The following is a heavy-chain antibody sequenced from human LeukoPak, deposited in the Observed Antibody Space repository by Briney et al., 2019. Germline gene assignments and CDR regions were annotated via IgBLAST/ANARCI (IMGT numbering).Heavy chain of an antibody. CDR3: ARWTSTLFDY. Sequence: PSETLSPTCTVSGGSISSYYWSWIRQPPGKGLEWIGYIYYSGRTNYNPSLKSRVTISVDTSKTQFSLKLSSVTAADTAVYYCARWTSTLFDYWGQGTLVTVSS. CDR1: GGSISSYY. V-gene: IGHV4-59*01. CDR2: IYYSGRT. J-gene: IGHJ4*02. D-gene: IGHD2-2*01.